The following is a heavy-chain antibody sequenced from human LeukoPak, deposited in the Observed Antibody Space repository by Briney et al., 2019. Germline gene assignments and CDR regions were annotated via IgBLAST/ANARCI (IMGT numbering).Heavy chain of an antibody. V-gene: IGHV3-74*01. J-gene: IGHJ4*02. CDR3: ARASTTVPNLLDH. Sequence: GGSLRLSCAASGFTFSTYWMHWVRQAPGKVLVWVARIKGDGSSTIYADSVKGRFTISRDNSKNTLYLQTSSLRAEDTAVYYCARASTTVPNLLDHWGRGTLVTVSS. D-gene: IGHD4-17*01. CDR2: IKGDGSST. CDR1: GFTFSTYW.